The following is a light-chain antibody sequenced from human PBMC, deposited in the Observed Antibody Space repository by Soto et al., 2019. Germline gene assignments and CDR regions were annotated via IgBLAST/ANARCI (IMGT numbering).Light chain of an antibody. CDR3: QEYMRYSRT. V-gene: IGKV1-5*01. CDR1: QSISSR. Sequence: DIQMTQSPSTLSASVGDRLTITCRASQSISSRLAWYQQKPGKAPKLLIYDASSLESGVPSRFSGSGSGTEFTLTISGLQPDDFATYYCQEYMRYSRTFGQGTKVDIK. J-gene: IGKJ1*01. CDR2: DAS.